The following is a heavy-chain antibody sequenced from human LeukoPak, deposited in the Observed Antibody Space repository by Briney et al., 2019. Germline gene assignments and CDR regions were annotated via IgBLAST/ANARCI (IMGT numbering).Heavy chain of an antibody. J-gene: IGHJ3*02. CDR2: IYYSGSP. Sequence: SETLSLTCTVSGGSISSYYWSWIRLPPGKGLEWIGYIYYSGSPNYNPSFKSRVTISVDTSKNQSSLKLSSVTAADTAVYYCARSSWARDAFDIWGQGTMVTVSS. CDR1: GGSISSYY. V-gene: IGHV4-59*01. CDR3: ARSSWARDAFDI.